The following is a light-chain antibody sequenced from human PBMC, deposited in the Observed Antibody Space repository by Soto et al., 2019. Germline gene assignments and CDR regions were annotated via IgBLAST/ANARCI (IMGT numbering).Light chain of an antibody. CDR3: QQYNNWPLA. V-gene: IGKV3-15*01. Sequence: EIVMTQSPATLSVSPGERATLSCRASQSVSSNLAWYQQKPGQAHRFLISGASTRATGINARFSGSGSGTAFALTIGSLQSEDVAVSYCQQYNNWPLAFGQGTQVEIK. CDR1: QSVSSN. J-gene: IGKJ1*01. CDR2: GAS.